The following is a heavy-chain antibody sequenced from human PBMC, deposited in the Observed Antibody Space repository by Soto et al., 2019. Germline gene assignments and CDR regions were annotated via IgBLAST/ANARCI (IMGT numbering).Heavy chain of an antibody. Sequence: ASVKVSCKASGYTFSSYGISWVRQAPGQGLEWMGWISAYNGNTNYAQKLQGRVTMTTDTSTSTAYMELRSLRSDDTAVYYCARDQGELLWFGDPLYYYGMDVWGQGTTVTVSS. V-gene: IGHV1-18*01. CDR1: GYTFSSYG. CDR2: ISAYNGNT. CDR3: ARDQGELLWFGDPLYYYGMDV. J-gene: IGHJ6*02. D-gene: IGHD3-10*01.